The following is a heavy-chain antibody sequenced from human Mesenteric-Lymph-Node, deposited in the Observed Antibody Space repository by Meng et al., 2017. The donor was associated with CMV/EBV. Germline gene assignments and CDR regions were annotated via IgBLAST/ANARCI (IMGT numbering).Heavy chain of an antibody. CDR2: ISYDGSNK. J-gene: IGHJ6*02. CDR1: GFTFSSYA. V-gene: IGHV3-30*14. CDR3: AGESGVPNGMDV. Sequence: GESLKISCAASGFTFSSYAMHWVRQAPGKGLEWVAVISYDGSNKYYADSVKGRFTISRDNSKNTLFPQMDSLRAEDTAVYYCAGESGVPNGMDVWGQGTTVTVSS. D-gene: IGHD2-2*01.